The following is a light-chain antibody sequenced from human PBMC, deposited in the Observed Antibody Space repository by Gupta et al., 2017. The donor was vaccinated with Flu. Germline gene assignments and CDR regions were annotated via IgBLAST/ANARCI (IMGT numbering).Light chain of an antibody. J-gene: IGLJ2*01. CDR3: AAWDDSLNGVL. V-gene: IGLV1-44*01. Sequence: QSVQPQPPSASGTHGQRATIPCSGSSPNIGSNNVNGYQQHPGTAPKLLIYRYNQRPSGVPDRFSGSKSGTSASLAISGLQSEDEADYYCAAWDDSLNGVLFGGGTKVTVL. CDR1: SPNIGSNN. CDR2: RYN.